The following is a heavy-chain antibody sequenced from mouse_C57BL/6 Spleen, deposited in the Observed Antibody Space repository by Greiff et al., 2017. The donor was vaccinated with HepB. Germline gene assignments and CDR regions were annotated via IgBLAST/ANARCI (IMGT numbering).Heavy chain of an antibody. V-gene: IGHV1-50*01. CDR1: GYTFTSYW. CDR2: IDPSDSYT. D-gene: IGHD1-1*01. J-gene: IGHJ3*01. Sequence: LQPGAELVKPGASVKLSCKASGYTFTSYWMQWVKQRPGQGLGWIGEIDPSDSYTNYNQKFKGKATLTLDTSSSTAYMQLSSLTSEDSAVYYCARDNCFGSRSWFAYWGQGTLVTVSA. CDR3: ARDNCFGSRSWFAY.